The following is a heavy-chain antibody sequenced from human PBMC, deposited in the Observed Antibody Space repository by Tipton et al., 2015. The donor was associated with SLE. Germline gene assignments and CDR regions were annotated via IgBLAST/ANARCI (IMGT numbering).Heavy chain of an antibody. CDR3: ATVATPSSSWYSYYYGMDV. J-gene: IGHJ6*02. CDR1: GGSISSSSYY. V-gene: IGHV4-39*07. D-gene: IGHD6-13*01. CDR2: IYYSGST. Sequence: TLSLTCTVSGGSISSSSYYWGWIRQPPGKGLEWIGSIYYSGSTYYNPSLKSRVTISVDTSKNQFSLKLSSVTAADTAVYYCATVATPSSSWYSYYYGMDVWGQGTTVTVSS.